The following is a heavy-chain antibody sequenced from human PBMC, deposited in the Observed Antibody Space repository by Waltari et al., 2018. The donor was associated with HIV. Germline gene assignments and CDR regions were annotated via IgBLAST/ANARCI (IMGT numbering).Heavy chain of an antibody. CDR2: INAGNGNT. CDR3: ASEQYSSDWYDNS. D-gene: IGHD6-19*01. CDR1: GHTFTRHA. J-gene: IGHJ4*02. V-gene: IGHV1-3*01. Sequence: QVQLVQSGAEVKKPGASVKVSCKASGHTFTRHALQWVRQAPGQRLEWMGWINAGNGNTEYSQQFKGRVTITRDTSASTAYMELSSLRSEDTAVYYCASEQYSSDWYDNSWGQGTLVTVSS.